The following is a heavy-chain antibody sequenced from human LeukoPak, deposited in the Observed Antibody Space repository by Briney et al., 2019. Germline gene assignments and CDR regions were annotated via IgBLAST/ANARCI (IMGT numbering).Heavy chain of an antibody. D-gene: IGHD6-19*01. Sequence: GGSLRLSCAASGFTFSDYNMRWIRQAPGKGLEWVSSISRSGSTKYYADSVKGRFTISRDNAKNSLFLQMISLRVDDTAVYYCARVGKSGWDFDHWGQGTLVTVSS. J-gene: IGHJ4*02. CDR3: ARVGKSGWDFDH. CDR1: GFTFSDYN. V-gene: IGHV3-11*04. CDR2: ISRSGSTK.